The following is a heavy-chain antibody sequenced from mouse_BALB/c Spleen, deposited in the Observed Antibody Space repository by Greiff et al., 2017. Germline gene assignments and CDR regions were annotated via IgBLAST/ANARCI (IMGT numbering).Heavy chain of an antibody. J-gene: IGHJ4*01. CDR1: GFNIKDTY. Sequence: VQLQQSGAELVKPGASVKLSCTASGFNIKDTYMHWVKQRPEQGLEWIGRIDPANGNTKYDPKFQGKATITADTSSNTAYLQLSSLTSEDTAAYYCASGGGYYDYDGEAMDYWGQGTSVTVSS. V-gene: IGHV14-3*02. CDR3: ASGGGYYDYDGEAMDY. D-gene: IGHD2-4*01. CDR2: IDPANGNT.